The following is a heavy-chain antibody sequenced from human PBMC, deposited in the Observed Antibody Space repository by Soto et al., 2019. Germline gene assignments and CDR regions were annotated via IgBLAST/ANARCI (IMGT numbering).Heavy chain of an antibody. CDR1: GGSIRSRSHH. J-gene: IGHJ4*02. D-gene: IGHD1-26*01. CDR3: ARRDYSGSYHFDY. V-gene: IGHV4-39*01. CDR2: ISDSGNT. Sequence: PLEIRSLACSVSGGSIRSRSHHWGWIRQAPGGGLEWIGTISDSGNTSSNSSLRGRVTISVDPAKHQFSRRLPPVTAADTAVYYCARRDYSGSYHFDYWCQGALGT.